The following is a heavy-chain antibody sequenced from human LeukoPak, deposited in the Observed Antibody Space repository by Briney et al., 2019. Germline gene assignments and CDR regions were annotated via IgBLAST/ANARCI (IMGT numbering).Heavy chain of an antibody. CDR3: ASADYDMAFDI. V-gene: IGHV4-31*01. CDR1: RGSISSGGYY. CDR2: IYYSGRT. D-gene: IGHD3-9*01. Sequence: SETLSLTSTVSRGSISSGGYYWSWIRQHPGKGLEWIGYIYYSGRTNYNPSLKSPFTMSVDTCTNQFSVKLSSVTAADTAVYYCASADYDMAFDIWGQGTMVTVFS. J-gene: IGHJ3*02.